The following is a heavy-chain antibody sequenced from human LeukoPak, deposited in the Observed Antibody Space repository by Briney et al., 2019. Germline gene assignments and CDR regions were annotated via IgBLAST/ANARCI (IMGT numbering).Heavy chain of an antibody. Sequence: PSETLSLTCTVSGGSISSSSYYWGWIRQPPGKGLEWIGSIYYSGSTYYNPSLKSRVTISVDKSKNQFSLKLSSVTAADTAVYYCARRNNYCSGGSCPPWLFGYWGQETLVTVSS. CDR1: GGSISSSSYY. V-gene: IGHV4-39*07. CDR3: ARRNNYCSGGSCPPWLFGY. CDR2: IYYSGST. J-gene: IGHJ4*02. D-gene: IGHD2-15*01.